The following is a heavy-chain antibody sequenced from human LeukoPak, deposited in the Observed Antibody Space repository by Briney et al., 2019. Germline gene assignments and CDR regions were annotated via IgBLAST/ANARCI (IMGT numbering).Heavy chain of an antibody. V-gene: IGHV3-23*01. J-gene: IGHJ4*02. Sequence: GGSLRLSCAASGFTFSSYAMSWVRQAPGKGLEWVSAISGSGGSTYYAASVKGRFTNSRDNSKNTLYLQMNSLRAEDTAVYYCATQPLGYCSSTSCSDFDYWGQGTLVTVSS. CDR1: GFTFSSYA. CDR2: ISGSGGST. D-gene: IGHD2-2*01. CDR3: ATQPLGYCSSTSCSDFDY.